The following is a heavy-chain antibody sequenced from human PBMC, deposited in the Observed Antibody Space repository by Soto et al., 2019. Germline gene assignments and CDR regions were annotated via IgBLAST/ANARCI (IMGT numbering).Heavy chain of an antibody. V-gene: IGHV2-26*01. CDR3: ARIRTAAAGLVKFDP. J-gene: IGHJ5*02. Sequence: QVTLKESGPVLVNPTETLTLTCTVSGFSLSNARMGVSWIRQPPGKALEWLAHIFSNDEKSYSTSLKSRLTISKDTSKSQVVLTMTNMDPVDTATYYCARIRTAAAGLVKFDPWGQGTLVTVSS. D-gene: IGHD6-13*01. CDR1: GFSLSNARMG. CDR2: IFSNDEK.